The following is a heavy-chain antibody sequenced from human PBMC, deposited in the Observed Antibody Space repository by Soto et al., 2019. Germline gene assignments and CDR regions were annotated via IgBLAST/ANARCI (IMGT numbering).Heavy chain of an antibody. CDR1: GYTFTSYD. CDR2: MNPNSGNT. D-gene: IGHD6-13*01. V-gene: IGHV1-8*01. J-gene: IGHJ4*02. Sequence: ASVKVSCKASGYTFTSYDINWVRQATGQGLEWMGWMNPNSGNTGYAKKFQGRVTMTRTPSITTAYMELSSLRSEDTAVYYCARGVDSSIWYCFDYWGQGTLVTVSS. CDR3: ARGVDSSIWYCFDY.